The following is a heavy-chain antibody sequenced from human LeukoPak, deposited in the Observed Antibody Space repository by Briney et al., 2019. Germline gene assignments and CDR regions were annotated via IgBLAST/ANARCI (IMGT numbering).Heavy chain of an antibody. Sequence: ASVKVSCKASGYTFTSYYMHWVRQAPGQGLEWMGIINPSGGSTSYAQKFQGGVTMTRGMSTSTVYMELSSLRSEDTAVYYCARDTDYDFWSGYYTGGAFDIWGQGTMVTVSS. CDR3: ARDTDYDFWSGYYTGGAFDI. J-gene: IGHJ3*02. V-gene: IGHV1-46*01. D-gene: IGHD3-3*01. CDR1: GYTFTSYY. CDR2: INPSGGST.